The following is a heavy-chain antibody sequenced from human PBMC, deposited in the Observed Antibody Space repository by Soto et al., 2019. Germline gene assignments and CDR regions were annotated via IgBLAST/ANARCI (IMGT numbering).Heavy chain of an antibody. CDR1: GGSFSGYY. J-gene: IGHJ5*02. CDR3: ARSNTGGSGLFFKRDNRFDP. V-gene: IGHV4-34*01. CDR2: INHSGST. D-gene: IGHD3-10*01. Sequence: PSETLSLTCAVYGGSFSGYYWSWIRQPPGKGLEWMGEINHSGSTSYNPSLKSRVTISVDTSKNQFSLTLSSVNAADTAVYSCARSNTGGSGLFFKRDNRFDPWTQGSLVTVSP.